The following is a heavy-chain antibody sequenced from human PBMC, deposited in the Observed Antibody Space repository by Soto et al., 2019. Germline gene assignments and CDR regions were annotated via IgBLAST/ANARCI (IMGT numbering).Heavy chain of an antibody. CDR2: INPNSGGT. J-gene: IGHJ4*02. CDR3: AGGGNIGLSDFDY. V-gene: IGHV1-2*02. Sequence: ASVKVSCKASGYTFTGYYLHWLRQAPGQGLEWMGWINPNSGGTNYAQKFQGRVTMTRDTSISTAYMDLSRLRYDDTAVYYCAGGGNIGLSDFDYWGQGTMVTVYS. D-gene: IGHD3-16*01. CDR1: GYTFTGYY.